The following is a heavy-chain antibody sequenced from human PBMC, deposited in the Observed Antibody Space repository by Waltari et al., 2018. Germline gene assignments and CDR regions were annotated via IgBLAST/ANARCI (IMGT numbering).Heavy chain of an antibody. Sequence: QVQLVESGGGVVQPGRSLRLSCAASGFTFSSYGMHWVRQAPGKGLEWVAVIWYDGSNKYYADSVKGRFTISRDNSKNTLYLQMNSLRAEDTAVYYCAKDLLVWWGGYVDYWGQGTLVTVSS. CDR2: IWYDGSNK. CDR3: AKDLLVWWGGYVDY. V-gene: IGHV3-33*06. J-gene: IGHJ4*02. CDR1: GFTFSSYG. D-gene: IGHD1-26*01.